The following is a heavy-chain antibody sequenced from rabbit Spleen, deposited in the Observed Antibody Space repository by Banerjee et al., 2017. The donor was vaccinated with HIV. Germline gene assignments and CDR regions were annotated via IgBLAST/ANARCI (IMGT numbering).Heavy chain of an antibody. D-gene: IGHD2-1*01. J-gene: IGHJ4*01. CDR1: GFSFSISYY. Sequence: QSLEESGGDLVKPGASLTLTCTASGFSFSISYYMCWVRQAPGKGLELIACIYTSGVSAWYASWAKGRFTISKTSPTTMTLQMTSLTAADTATYFCARGPYDDYGDFILYYFNLWGPGTLVTVS. CDR3: ARGPYDDYGDFILYYFNL. V-gene: IGHV1S40*01. CDR2: IYTSGVSA.